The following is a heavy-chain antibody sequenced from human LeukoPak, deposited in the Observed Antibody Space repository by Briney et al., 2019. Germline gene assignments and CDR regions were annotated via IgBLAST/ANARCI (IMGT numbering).Heavy chain of an antibody. CDR3: AAGVGYTYGLSLGATALISDI. J-gene: IGHJ3*02. V-gene: IGHV1-58*02. Sequence: GTSVKVSCKASGFTFTSSAMQWVRQARGQRLEWIGWIVVGTGKKDYAQRFQERVTITTDMTTSTAYMELSSLRSEDTAVYYCAAGVGYTYGLSLGATALISDIWGQGTKVTVSA. D-gene: IGHD5-18*01. CDR2: IVVGTGKK. CDR1: GFTFTSSA.